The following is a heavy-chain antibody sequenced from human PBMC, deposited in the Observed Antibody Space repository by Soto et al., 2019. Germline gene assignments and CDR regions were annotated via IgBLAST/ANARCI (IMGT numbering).Heavy chain of an antibody. V-gene: IGHV3-23*01. CDR3: AKGQTPDYGDYLGNQVDY. Sequence: GGSLRLSCAASGFTFSSYAMSWVRQAPGKGLEWVSAISGSGGSTYYADSVKGRFTISRDNSKNTLYLQMNSLRAEDTAVYYCAKGQTPDYGDYLGNQVDYWGQGTLVTVSS. CDR1: GFTFSSYA. J-gene: IGHJ4*02. CDR2: ISGSGGST. D-gene: IGHD4-17*01.